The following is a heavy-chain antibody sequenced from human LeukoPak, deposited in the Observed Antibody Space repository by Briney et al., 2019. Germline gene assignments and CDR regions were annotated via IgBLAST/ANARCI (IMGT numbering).Heavy chain of an antibody. J-gene: IGHJ4*02. CDR1: GYTFTNFD. V-gene: IGHV1-8*01. D-gene: IGHD6-6*01. CDR3: ARAPMGAAPLY. CDR2: MNPVSGNA. Sequence: ASVKVSCKASGYTFTNFDINWVRQAPGQGLEWMGWMNPVSGNAGSAQKFQGRVTLTRDTSITTAYMELTGLRSDDTAFYYCARAPMGAAPLYWGQGTLVTVSS.